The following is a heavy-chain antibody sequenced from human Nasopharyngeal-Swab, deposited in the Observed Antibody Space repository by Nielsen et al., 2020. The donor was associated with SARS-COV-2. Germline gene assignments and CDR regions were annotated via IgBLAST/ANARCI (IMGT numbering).Heavy chain of an antibody. J-gene: IGHJ4*02. Sequence: LSLTCAASGFRFDDYAMHWVRQGPGKGLEWVSGITWNGANINYADSVKGRFTISRDNAKNSLYLEMKSLRIEDTAFYYCAKARIAAAGTWAYYFDYWGQGALVTVSS. CDR3: AKARIAAAGTWAYYFDY. CDR1: GFRFDDYA. D-gene: IGHD6-13*01. CDR2: ITWNGANI. V-gene: IGHV3-9*01.